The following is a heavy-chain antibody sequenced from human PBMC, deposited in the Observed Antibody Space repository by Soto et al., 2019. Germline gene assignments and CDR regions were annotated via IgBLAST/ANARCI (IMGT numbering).Heavy chain of an antibody. J-gene: IGHJ4*02. Sequence: SETLSLTCTVSDGSISSSSYYWGWIRQPPGKGLEWIGSIYYSGSTYYNPSLKSRVTISVDTSKNQFSLKLSSVTAADTAVYYCASLTGHRGSYLYYWGQGTLVTVSS. CDR1: DGSISSSSYY. D-gene: IGHD1-26*01. CDR2: IYYSGST. CDR3: ASLTGHRGSYLYY. V-gene: IGHV4-39*01.